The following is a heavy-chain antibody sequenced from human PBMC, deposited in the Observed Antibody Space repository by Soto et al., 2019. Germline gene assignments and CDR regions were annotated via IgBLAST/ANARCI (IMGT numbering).Heavy chain of an antibody. Sequence: GGSLRLSCAASGFTFGSYAMSWVRQAPGKGLEWVSAISGSGGSTYYADSVKGRFTISRDNSKNTLYLQMNSLRAEDTAVYYCAKYYGSGSSPPYYFDYWGQGTLVTVSS. CDR2: ISGSGGST. J-gene: IGHJ4*02. CDR3: AKYYGSGSSPPYYFDY. D-gene: IGHD3-10*01. V-gene: IGHV3-23*01. CDR1: GFTFGSYA.